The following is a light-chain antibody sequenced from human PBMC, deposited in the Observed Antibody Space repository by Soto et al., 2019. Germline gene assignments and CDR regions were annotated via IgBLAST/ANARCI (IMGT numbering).Light chain of an antibody. CDR1: QSILIY. CDR3: QETYGAPLT. CDR2: GAF. J-gene: IGKJ1*01. V-gene: IGKV1-39*01. Sequence: DIQMTQSPSSLSASVGDRITITCRASQSILIYLNWFQQKPGRSPKVLINGAFRLQSRVPPRFIGSGSGRDFTLTIDGLQPEDFATYYCQETYGAPLTFGQGTKVE.